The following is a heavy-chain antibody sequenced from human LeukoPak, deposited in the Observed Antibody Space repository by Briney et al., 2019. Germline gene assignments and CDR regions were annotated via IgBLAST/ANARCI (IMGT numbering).Heavy chain of an antibody. V-gene: IGHV3-30*18. CDR3: AKADYHGLSLQDSSSWYYFDY. D-gene: IGHD6-13*01. J-gene: IGHJ4*02. Sequence: PGGSLRLSCAASGFTFSSYAMSWVRQAPGKGLEWVAVISYDGSNKYYADSVKGRFTISRDNSKNTLYLQMNSLRAEDTAVYYCAKADYHGLSLQDSSSWYYFDYWGQGTLVTVSS. CDR1: GFTFSSYA. CDR2: ISYDGSNK.